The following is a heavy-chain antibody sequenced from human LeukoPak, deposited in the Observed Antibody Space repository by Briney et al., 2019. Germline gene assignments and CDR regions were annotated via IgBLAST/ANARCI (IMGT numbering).Heavy chain of an antibody. Sequence: PGGSLRLSCAASGFTFSDFYMTWIRQAPGKGLEWVSYISSSADTIYYADSVKGRFTISRDNAKNSLYLQMNSLRAEDTAVYYCARGGYSSGWRYKKVDYYYMDVWGKGTTVTISS. CDR3: ARGGYSSGWRYKKVDYYYMDV. V-gene: IGHV3-11*01. CDR2: ISSSADTI. J-gene: IGHJ6*03. CDR1: GFTFSDFY. D-gene: IGHD6-19*01.